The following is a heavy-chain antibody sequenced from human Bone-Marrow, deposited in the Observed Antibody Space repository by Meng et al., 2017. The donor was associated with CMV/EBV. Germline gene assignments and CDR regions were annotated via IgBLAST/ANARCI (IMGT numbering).Heavy chain of an antibody. Sequence: SETLSLTCAVSGASITTTKWWTWVRQPPGKGLEWVGEIDHSGNSNSNPSLESRLTLSLDTSRNHLSLRMTSVTAEDTAIYYGARVREHTSLGKSWFDPWGQGTLVTGSS. V-gene: IGHV4-4*02. D-gene: IGHD3-16*01. CDR2: IDHSGNS. CDR1: GASITTTKW. J-gene: IGHJ5*02. CDR3: ARVREHTSLGKSWFDP.